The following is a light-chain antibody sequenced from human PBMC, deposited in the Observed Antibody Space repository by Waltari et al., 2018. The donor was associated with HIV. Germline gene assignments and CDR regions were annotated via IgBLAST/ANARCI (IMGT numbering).Light chain of an antibody. Sequence: QSALTQPAAVSGSPGQAITISCAGTSSAVGSYNVVSCYQQHPGKAPKLMIYEISKRPSGVSNRFSGSKSGNTASLTISGLQAEDEADYYCCSYAGSSTHVFGTGTKVTVL. CDR1: SSAVGSYNV. CDR3: CSYAGSSTHV. CDR2: EIS. V-gene: IGLV2-23*02. J-gene: IGLJ1*01.